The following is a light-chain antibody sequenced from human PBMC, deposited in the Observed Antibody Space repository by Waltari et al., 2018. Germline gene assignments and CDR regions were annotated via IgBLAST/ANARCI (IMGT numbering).Light chain of an antibody. Sequence: EIEMTQSPASLSVSPGETAILTCRASQNIGTSLSWFQLRPGRAPRHLIYGASTRATGIPDRFSASGSGTEFSLTISSLQSDDFAVYYCLQYNNWPYTFGQGTRLEIK. CDR2: GAS. V-gene: IGKV3-15*01. CDR3: LQYNNWPYT. CDR1: QNIGTS. J-gene: IGKJ2*01.